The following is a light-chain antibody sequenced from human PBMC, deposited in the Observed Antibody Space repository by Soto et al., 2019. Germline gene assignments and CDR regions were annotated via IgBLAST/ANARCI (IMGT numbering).Light chain of an antibody. CDR1: SSNIGAGYD. V-gene: IGLV1-40*01. Sequence: QSVLTQPPSVSGAPGQRVTISCTGGSSNIGAGYDVHWYQQLPGTVPKLLIYGNTNRPSGVPDRFSGSKSGTSASLAITGLQAEDEADYYCQSYDSSLSGWVSGGGTKLTVL. J-gene: IGLJ3*02. CDR3: QSYDSSLSGWV. CDR2: GNT.